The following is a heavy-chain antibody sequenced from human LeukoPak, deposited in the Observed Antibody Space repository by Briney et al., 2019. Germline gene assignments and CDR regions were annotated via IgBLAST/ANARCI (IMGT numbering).Heavy chain of an antibody. CDR1: GGSISSYY. Sequence: SETLSLTCTVSGGSISSYYWSWIQQPPGKGLEWIGYIYYSGSTNYNPSLKSRVTISVDTSKNQFSLKLSSVTAADTAVYYCARGRRDYYDSSGYYYELDDYWGQGTLVTVSS. D-gene: IGHD3-22*01. CDR3: ARGRRDYYDSSGYYYELDDY. V-gene: IGHV4-59*01. CDR2: IYYSGST. J-gene: IGHJ4*02.